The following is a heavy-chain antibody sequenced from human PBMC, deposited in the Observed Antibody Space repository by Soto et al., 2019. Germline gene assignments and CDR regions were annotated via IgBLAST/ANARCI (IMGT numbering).Heavy chain of an antibody. V-gene: IGHV4-34*01. CDR1: GGSFSGYY. CDR2: INHSGST. CDR3: ARGISDY. J-gene: IGHJ4*02. Sequence: QVQLQQWGAGLLKPSETLSLTCAVYGGSFSGYYWSWIRQPPGKGLEWIGEINHSGSTNYNPSLKXRXXISADTSKNQFSLKLSSGTAANTAVYYCARGISDYWGQGTLVTVSS.